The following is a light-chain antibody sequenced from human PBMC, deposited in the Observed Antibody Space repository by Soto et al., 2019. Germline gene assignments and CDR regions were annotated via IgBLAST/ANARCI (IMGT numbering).Light chain of an antibody. CDR2: WAS. V-gene: IGKV4-1*01. J-gene: IGKJ1*01. CDR3: QQYYSTPWT. CDR1: QSVLYSSNNKNY. Sequence: IVMTQSPDSLAVSLGERATINCKSSQSVLYSSNNKNYLAWYQQKPGQPPKLLIYWASTRESGVPDRFSGSGSGTDFTLTISSLQAEDVAVYYCQQYYSTPWTVGQGTKVEIK.